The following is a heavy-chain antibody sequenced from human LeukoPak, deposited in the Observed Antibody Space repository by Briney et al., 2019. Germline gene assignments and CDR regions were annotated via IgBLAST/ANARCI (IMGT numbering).Heavy chain of an antibody. J-gene: IGHJ4*02. CDR3: ARTIRGYSGYGGIYYFDY. CDR2: IYYSGST. D-gene: IGHD5-12*01. Sequence: SETLSLTCTVSGGSISSYYWGWIRQPPGKGLEWIGSIYYSGSTYYNPSLKSRVTISVDTSKNQFSLKLSSVTAADTAVYYCARTIRGYSGYGGIYYFDYWGQGTLVTVSS. CDR1: GGSISSYY. V-gene: IGHV4-39*07.